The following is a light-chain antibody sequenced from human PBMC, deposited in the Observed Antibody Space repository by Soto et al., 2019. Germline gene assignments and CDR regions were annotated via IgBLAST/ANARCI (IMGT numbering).Light chain of an antibody. CDR3: QQYGDWPPLT. CDR1: QSVHSA. J-gene: IGKJ4*01. CDR2: DAS. V-gene: IGKV3-15*01. Sequence: EIVMTQFPATLSVSPGDRATLSCRASQSVHSALAWYQQKPGQAPRVLIYDASIRATGIPARFSGSGSGTEFTLTISSLQSEDFAVYYCQQYGDWPPLTFGGGTKVEI.